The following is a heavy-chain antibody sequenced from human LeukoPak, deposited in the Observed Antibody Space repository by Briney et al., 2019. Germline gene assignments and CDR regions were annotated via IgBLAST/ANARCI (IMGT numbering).Heavy chain of an antibody. CDR2: ISSSSSYI. D-gene: IGHD3-10*01. J-gene: IGHJ3*02. CDR3: ARDFRAVGSI. CDR1: GFTFSSYS. V-gene: IGHV3-21*01. Sequence: GGSLRLSCAASGFTFSSYSMNWVRQAPGKGLEWASSISSSSSYIYYADSVKGRFTISRDNAKNSLYLQMNSLRAEDTAVYYCARDFRAVGSIWGQGTMVTVSS.